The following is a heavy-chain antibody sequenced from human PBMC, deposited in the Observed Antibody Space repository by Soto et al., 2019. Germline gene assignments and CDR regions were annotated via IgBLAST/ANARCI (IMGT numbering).Heavy chain of an antibody. CDR2: INPNSGGT. D-gene: IGHD6-6*01. CDR3: ARVTELAYFDY. Sequence: GAAVKVSCKACGYTFTGYYMHWVRQAPGQGLEWMGWINPNSGGTNYAQKFQGRVTMTRDTSISTAYMELSRLRSDDTAVYYCARVTELAYFDYWGQGTLVTVSS. V-gene: IGHV1-2*02. CDR1: GYTFTGYY. J-gene: IGHJ4*02.